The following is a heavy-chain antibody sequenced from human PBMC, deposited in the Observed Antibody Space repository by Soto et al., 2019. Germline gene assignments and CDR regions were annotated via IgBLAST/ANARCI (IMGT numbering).Heavy chain of an antibody. D-gene: IGHD6-6*01. CDR2: IYHSGYT. J-gene: IGHJ6*02. V-gene: IGHV4-4*02. CDR1: GGSISSSNW. Sequence: SETLSLTYAVSGGSISSSNWWSWVRQPPGKGLGWIGEIYHSGYTSYIPSLKSRVTISVDKSKNQFSLKLRSVTAADTAVYYCARRPRPENYGMDVCGPGTTVTVSS. CDR3: ARRPRPENYGMDV.